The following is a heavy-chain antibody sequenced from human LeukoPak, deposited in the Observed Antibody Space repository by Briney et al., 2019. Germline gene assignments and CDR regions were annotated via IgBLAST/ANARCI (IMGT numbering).Heavy chain of an antibody. CDR3: AREGNWGLFDY. CDR1: GFTVSSNY. J-gene: IGHJ4*02. CDR2: IYSGGST. D-gene: IGHD7-27*01. Sequence: GGSLRLSCVASGFTVSSNYMSWVRQAPGKGLEWVSVIYSGGSTYYADSVKGRFSISRDNSKNTLYLQMNSLRAEDTAVYYCAREGNWGLFDYWGQGTLVTVSS. V-gene: IGHV3-66*01.